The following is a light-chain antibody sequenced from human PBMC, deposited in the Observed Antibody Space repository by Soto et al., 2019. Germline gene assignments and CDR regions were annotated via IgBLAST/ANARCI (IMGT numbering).Light chain of an antibody. CDR1: QSVSGN. Sequence: ETVMTQSPATLSVSPGERATLSCRASQSVSGNLAWYQQKPGQAPRLLIYGADTRATGIPARFSGSGSGTEFTLTISSLQSEEFAVYYCQQYNNWPRTFGQGTKVEIK. CDR2: GAD. CDR3: QQYNNWPRT. V-gene: IGKV3-15*01. J-gene: IGKJ1*01.